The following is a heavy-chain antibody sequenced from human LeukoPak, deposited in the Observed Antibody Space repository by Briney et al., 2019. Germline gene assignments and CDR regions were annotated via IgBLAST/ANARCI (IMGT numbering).Heavy chain of an antibody. Sequence: SGGSLRLSCIASGFSFSGYAMSWVRQAPGKGLEWVSSISSSSSYIYYADSVKGRFTISRDNAKNSLYLQMNSLRAEDTAVYYCARVRIAAAGTFYYYGMDVWGQGTTVTVSS. CDR3: ARVRIAAAGTFYYYGMDV. CDR1: GFSFSGYA. J-gene: IGHJ6*02. D-gene: IGHD6-13*01. V-gene: IGHV3-21*01. CDR2: ISSSSSYI.